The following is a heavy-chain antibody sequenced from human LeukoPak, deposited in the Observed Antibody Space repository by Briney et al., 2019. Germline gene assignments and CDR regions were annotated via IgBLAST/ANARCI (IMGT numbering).Heavy chain of an antibody. J-gene: IGHJ6*03. D-gene: IGHD2-8*01. CDR2: MNPNSGNT. Sequence: ASVKVSCKASGYTFTSYDINWVRQATGQGLEWMGWMNPNSGNTGYAQKFQGRVTITRNTSISTAYMELSSLRSEDTAVYYCARGRYAGSSYYMDVWGKGTTVTVSS. CDR1: GYTFTSYD. CDR3: ARGRYAGSSYYMDV. V-gene: IGHV1-8*03.